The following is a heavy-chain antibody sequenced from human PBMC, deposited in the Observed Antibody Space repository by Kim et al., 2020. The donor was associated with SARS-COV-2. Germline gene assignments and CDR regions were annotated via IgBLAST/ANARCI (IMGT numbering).Heavy chain of an antibody. CDR1: GFTFSVSA. D-gene: IGHD6-13*01. V-gene: IGHV3-73*01. CDR2: IRNKANSYGT. J-gene: IGHJ4*02. Sequence: GGSLRLSCAASGFTFSVSAIHWVRQASGKGLEWVGRIRNKANSYGTDYAASVKGRFTISRDDSQNTAYLQMNSLKTEDTAVYYCTRPRPGIAAADHWGQGTLVTVSS. CDR3: TRPRPGIAAADH.